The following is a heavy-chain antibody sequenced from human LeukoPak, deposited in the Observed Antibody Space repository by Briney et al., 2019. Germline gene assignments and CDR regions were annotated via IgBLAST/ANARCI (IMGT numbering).Heavy chain of an antibody. D-gene: IGHD6-19*01. J-gene: IGHJ6*02. Sequence: GGSLRLSCAASGFTFSSYSMNWVRQAPGKGLEWVSYISSSSSTIYYADSVKGRFTISRDNAKNSLYLQMNSLRAEDTAVYYCARDRGQWLVLYGMDVWGQGTTVTVSS. CDR1: GFTFSSYS. V-gene: IGHV3-48*01. CDR2: ISSSSSTI. CDR3: ARDRGQWLVLYGMDV.